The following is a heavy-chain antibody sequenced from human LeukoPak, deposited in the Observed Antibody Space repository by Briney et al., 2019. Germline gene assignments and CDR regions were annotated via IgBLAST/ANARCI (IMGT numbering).Heavy chain of an antibody. CDR3: ARGSFTGFDLYFDS. CDR1: GFRFSSQE. J-gene: IGHJ4*02. CDR2: MSKDGRTI. V-gene: IGHV3-48*03. Sequence: GGSLRLSCAASGFRFSSQEMAWVRQAPGKGLEWVSYMSKDGRTIYYADSVKGRFTIPRDNTRNSLFLHLNSLRADDTAFYYCARGSFTGFDLYFDSWGQGTLVTVSS. D-gene: IGHD5-12*01.